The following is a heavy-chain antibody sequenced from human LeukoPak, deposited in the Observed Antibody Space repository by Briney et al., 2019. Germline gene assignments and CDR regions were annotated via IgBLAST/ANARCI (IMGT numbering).Heavy chain of an antibody. V-gene: IGHV4-38-2*02. J-gene: IGHJ6*03. CDR3: AREDRNYYYMDV. CDR2: IHHFGST. CDR1: GYSISNGYD. Sequence: LDTLSLTCRVSGYSISNGYDRGWIRPPPGKGLEWIGNIHHFGSTYYNPSLQSRVTITVDTSKNQFSLKVSSVTAADAAVYYCAREDRNYYYMDVWGKGTTVTVSS. D-gene: IGHD2-15*01.